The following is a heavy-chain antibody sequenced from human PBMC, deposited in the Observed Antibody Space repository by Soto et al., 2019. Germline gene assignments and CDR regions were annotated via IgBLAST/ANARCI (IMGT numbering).Heavy chain of an antibody. CDR3: ARSPIAATGSLDY. V-gene: IGHV1-18*01. CDR1: GYTFFNYG. CDR2: ISAYNGNR. Sequence: QVQLVQSGAEVKNPGASVKVSCKASGYTFFNYGITWVRQAPGQGLEWMGWISAYNGNRNYAQKFQGRVTMTTDTSTSTAYMELRTPRSDDTAVYYCARSPIAATGSLDYWGQGTLVTVSS. D-gene: IGHD6-6*01. J-gene: IGHJ4*02.